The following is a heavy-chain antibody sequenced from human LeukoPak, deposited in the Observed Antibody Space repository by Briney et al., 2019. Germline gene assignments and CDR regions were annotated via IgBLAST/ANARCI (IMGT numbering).Heavy chain of an antibody. Sequence: ASVKVSCKASGYTFTNYAVTWVRQAPGQGLEWMGWINPNSGVTNYIQKFQGRVTMTRDTSISTAYMELSRLRSDDTAVYYCARAGGIPASFDYWGQGTLVTVSS. CDR1: GYTFTNYA. D-gene: IGHD6-25*01. V-gene: IGHV1-2*02. J-gene: IGHJ4*02. CDR2: INPNSGVT. CDR3: ARAGGIPASFDY.